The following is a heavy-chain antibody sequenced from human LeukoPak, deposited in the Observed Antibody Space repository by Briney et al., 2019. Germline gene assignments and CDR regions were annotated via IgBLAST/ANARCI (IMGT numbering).Heavy chain of an antibody. Sequence: ASVKVSCKASGYTFTSYYMHWVRQATGQGLEWMGIINPSGGSTSYAQKFQGRVTMTRDTSTRTVYMELSSLRSEDTAVYYCATEGKAWGWFGEFHYWGQGTLVTVSS. CDR1: GYTFTSYY. CDR3: ATEGKAWGWFGEFHY. V-gene: IGHV1-46*01. J-gene: IGHJ4*02. CDR2: INPSGGST. D-gene: IGHD3-10*01.